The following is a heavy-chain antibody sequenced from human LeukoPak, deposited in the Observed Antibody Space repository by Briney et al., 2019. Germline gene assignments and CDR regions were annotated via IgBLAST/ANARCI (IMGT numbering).Heavy chain of an antibody. D-gene: IGHD3-16*01. Sequence: PGGSLRLSCTASGFIFSSYAMSWVRQAPGKGLEWVSGISTNGGSTYYADSVRGRFSISRDNSKNTLYLQMNSLRAEDTAVYYCARETRGEIDSWGQGTLVTVSS. CDR1: GFIFSSYA. CDR3: ARETRGEIDS. CDR2: ISTNGGST. J-gene: IGHJ4*02. V-gene: IGHV3-23*01.